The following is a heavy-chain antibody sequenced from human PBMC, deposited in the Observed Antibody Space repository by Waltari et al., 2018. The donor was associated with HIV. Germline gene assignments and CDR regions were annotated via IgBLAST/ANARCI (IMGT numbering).Heavy chain of an antibody. CDR2: IRSKAYGGTT. CDR3: TRDIAAAGTDYYYGMDV. CDR1: GFTFGDYA. Sequence: EVQLVESGGGLVQPGRSLRLSCTASGFTFGDYAMSWVRQAPGKGLEWVGFIRSKAYGGTTEYAASVKGRFTISRDDSKSIAYLQMNSLKTEDTAVYYCTRDIAAAGTDYYYGMDVWGQGTTVTVSS. J-gene: IGHJ6*02. D-gene: IGHD6-13*01. V-gene: IGHV3-49*04.